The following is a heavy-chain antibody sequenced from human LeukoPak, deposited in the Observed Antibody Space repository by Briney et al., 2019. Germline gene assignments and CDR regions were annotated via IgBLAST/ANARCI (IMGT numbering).Heavy chain of an antibody. CDR3: ARSSHLYYDSSDDFDY. Sequence: GGSLRLSCAASGFTFSSYEMNWVRQAPGKGLEWVSYISSSGSTIYYADSVKGRFTISRDNSKNTLYLQMNSLRAEDTAVYYCARSSHLYYDSSDDFDYWGQGTLVTVSS. CDR2: ISSSGSTI. J-gene: IGHJ4*02. V-gene: IGHV3-48*03. CDR1: GFTFSSYE. D-gene: IGHD3-22*01.